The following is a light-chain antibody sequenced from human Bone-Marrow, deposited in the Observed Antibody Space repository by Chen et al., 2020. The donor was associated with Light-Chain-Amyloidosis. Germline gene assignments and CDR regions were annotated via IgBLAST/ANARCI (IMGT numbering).Light chain of an antibody. CDR3: HSADSSGTYEVI. CDR1: DLPTKY. CDR2: RDT. J-gene: IGLJ2*01. Sequence: SYELTQPPSVSVSPGQTARITCSGDDLPTKYAYWYQQTPGQAPVLVTHRDTERPSGITERFAGSSSGTPATLTLSGVQAEDEADYHLHSADSSGTYEVIFGGGTKLTVL. V-gene: IGLV3-25*03.